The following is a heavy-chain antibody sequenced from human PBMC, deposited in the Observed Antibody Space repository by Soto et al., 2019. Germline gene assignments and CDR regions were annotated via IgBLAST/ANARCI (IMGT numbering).Heavy chain of an antibody. CDR2: IYYSGST. V-gene: IGHV4-59*01. D-gene: IGHD3-22*01. CDR1: GGSISSYY. J-gene: IGHJ4*02. Sequence: SETLSLTCTVSGGSISSYYWSWIRQPPGEGLEWIGYIYYSGSTNYNPSPKSRVTISVDTSKNQFSLKLSSVTAADTAVYYCARDRPYYYDSSGYYSVFDYWGQGTLVTVSS. CDR3: ARDRPYYYDSSGYYSVFDY.